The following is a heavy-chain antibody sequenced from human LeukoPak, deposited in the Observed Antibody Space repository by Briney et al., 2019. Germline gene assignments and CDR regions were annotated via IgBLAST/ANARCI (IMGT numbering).Heavy chain of an antibody. D-gene: IGHD6-19*01. CDR3: ARASSGWSFSYYFDY. J-gene: IGHJ4*02. V-gene: IGHV1-46*01. CDR1: GYTFTSYY. Sequence: ASVKVSCKASGYTFTSYYMHWVRQAPGQGLEWMGIINPSGGGTSYAQKFQGRVTMTRDTSTSTVYMELSSLRSEDTAVYYCARASSGWSFSYYFDYWGQGTLVTVSS. CDR2: INPSGGGT.